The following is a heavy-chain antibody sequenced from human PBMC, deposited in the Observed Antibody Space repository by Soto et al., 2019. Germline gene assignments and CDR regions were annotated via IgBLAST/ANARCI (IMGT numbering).Heavy chain of an antibody. J-gene: IGHJ6*03. D-gene: IGHD6-19*01. CDR2: INPSGGST. CDR1: GYTFTNYY. V-gene: IGHV1-46*03. Sequence: QVQLVQSGAEVKKPGASVKVSCKASGYTFTNYYIHWVRQAPGQGLEWMGMINPSGGSTTYAQKFHGRDTMTMDTSTSTVFMELTSLRSEDTAVYYCSRDGWFSKTYPYYMDVWRRGTPVTVSS. CDR3: SRDGWFSKTYPYYMDV.